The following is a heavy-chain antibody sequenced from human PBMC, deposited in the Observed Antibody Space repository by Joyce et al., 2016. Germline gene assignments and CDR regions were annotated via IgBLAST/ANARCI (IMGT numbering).Heavy chain of an antibody. V-gene: IGHV5-10-1*01. CDR1: GYSFTSYW. CDR2: IDPSDSST. D-gene: IGHD2-15*01. J-gene: IGHJ5*02. CDR3: ARPRYCSGGSCLNWFDP. Sequence: EVQLVQSGAEVKKPGESLRISCKGSGYSFTSYWINWVRQMPGKGLEWRGRIDPSDSSTNYSPSFQGHVTISADKSISTAYLQWSSLKASDTAMYYCARPRYCSGGSCLNWFDPWGQGTLVTVSS.